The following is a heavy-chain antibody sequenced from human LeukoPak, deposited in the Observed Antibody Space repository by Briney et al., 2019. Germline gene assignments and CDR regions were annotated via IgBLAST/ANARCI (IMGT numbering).Heavy chain of an antibody. CDR1: GGSFSGYY. J-gene: IGHJ4*02. CDR3: ARDDCSGGSCYSN. CDR2: INHSGST. Sequence: SETLSLTCAVYGGSFSGYYWSWICQPPGKGLEWIGEINHSGSTNYNPSLKSRVTISVDTSKNQFSLKLSSVTAADTAVYYCARDDCSGGSCYSNWGQGTLVAVSS. V-gene: IGHV4-34*01. D-gene: IGHD2-15*01.